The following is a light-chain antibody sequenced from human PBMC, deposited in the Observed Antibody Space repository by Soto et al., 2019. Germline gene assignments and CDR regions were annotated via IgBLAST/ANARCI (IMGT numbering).Light chain of an antibody. CDR1: SSNIGNNY. CDR2: DSD. CDR3: GTWDNSLTSVV. Sequence: QLVLTQPPSVSAAPGQKVTISRSGSSSNIGNNYVSWYQQLPGTAPKLLIYDSDKRPSGIPDRFSGSKSGTSATLGITGLQTGDEADYYCGTWDNSLTSVVFGGGTKLTVL. V-gene: IGLV1-51*01. J-gene: IGLJ2*01.